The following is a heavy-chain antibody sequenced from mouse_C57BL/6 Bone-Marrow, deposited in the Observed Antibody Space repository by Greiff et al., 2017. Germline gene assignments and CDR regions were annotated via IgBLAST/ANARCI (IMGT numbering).Heavy chain of an antibody. V-gene: IGHV5-9-1*02. J-gene: IGHJ3*01. D-gene: IGHD2-1*01. CDR2: ISSGGDYI. CDR1: GFTFSSYA. CDR3: TRERGVYYGNSCSFAY. Sequence: EVKLVESGEGLVKPGGSLKLSCAASGFTFSSYAMSWVRQTPEKRLEWVAYISSGGDYIYYADTVKGRFTISRDNARNTLYLQMSSLKSEDTAMYYCTRERGVYYGNSCSFAYWGQGTLVTVSA.